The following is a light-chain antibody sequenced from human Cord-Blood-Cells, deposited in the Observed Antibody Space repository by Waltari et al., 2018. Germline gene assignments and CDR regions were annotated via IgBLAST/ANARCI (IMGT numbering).Light chain of an antibody. CDR2: EVS. V-gene: IGLV2-14*01. CDR3: SSYTSSSVV. CDR1: SSDVGGYNY. Sequence: QSALTQPAPVSGSPGQSLTISCPGTSSDVGGYNYFSWYQQHPGKAPKLMIYEVSNRPSGVSNRFSGSKSGNTASLTISGLQAEDEADYYCSSYTSSSVVFGGGTKLTVL. J-gene: IGLJ2*01.